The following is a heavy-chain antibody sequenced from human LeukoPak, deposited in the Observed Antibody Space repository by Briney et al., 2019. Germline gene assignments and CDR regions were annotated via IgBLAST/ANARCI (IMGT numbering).Heavy chain of an antibody. Sequence: PSETLSLTCTVSGGSISSSSYYWGWIRQPPGKRLEWIGSIYYSGSTYYNPSLKSRVTISVDTSKNQFSLKLSSVTAADTAVYYCARHGYCSSTSCSVYMDVWGKGTTVTVSS. D-gene: IGHD2-2*03. J-gene: IGHJ6*03. V-gene: IGHV4-39*01. CDR1: GGSISSSSYY. CDR3: ARHGYCSSTSCSVYMDV. CDR2: IYYSGST.